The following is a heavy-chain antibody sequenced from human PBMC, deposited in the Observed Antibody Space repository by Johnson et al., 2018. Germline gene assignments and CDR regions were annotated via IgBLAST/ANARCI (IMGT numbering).Heavy chain of an antibody. J-gene: IGHJ6*03. Sequence: EVQLLESGGGLVQXGRSLRLSCTASGFTFGDYAMSWFRQAPGKGLEWVGFIRSKAYGGTTEYAASVKGRFTISRDDSKSIAYRQMNSLKTEDTAVYYCTRVPDYGDYGGYYYMDVWGKGTTVTVSS. CDR1: GFTFGDYA. D-gene: IGHD4-17*01. CDR2: IRSKAYGGTT. V-gene: IGHV3-49*03. CDR3: TRVPDYGDYGGYYYMDV.